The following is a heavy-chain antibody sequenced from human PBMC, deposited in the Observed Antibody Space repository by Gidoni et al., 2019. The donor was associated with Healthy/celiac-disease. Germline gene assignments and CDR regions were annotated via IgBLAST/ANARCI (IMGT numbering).Heavy chain of an antibody. J-gene: IGHJ4*02. V-gene: IGHV3-48*02. CDR2: ISSSSSTI. D-gene: IGHD1-26*01. Sequence: EVQLVESGGGLVQPGGSLRLSCAASGFTFSSYSMNWVRQAPGKGLEWVSYISSSSSTIYYADSVKGRFTISRDNAKNSLYLQMNSLRDEDTAVYYCARERGGYSGSYYNYWGQGTLVTVSS. CDR1: GFTFSSYS. CDR3: ARERGGYSGSYYNY.